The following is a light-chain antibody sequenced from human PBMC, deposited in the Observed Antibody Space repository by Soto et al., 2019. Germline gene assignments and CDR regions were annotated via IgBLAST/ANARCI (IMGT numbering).Light chain of an antibody. CDR2: GAS. V-gene: IGKV3-15*01. J-gene: IGKJ1*01. CDR3: QQYNNWPPVT. CDR1: QSVSSN. Sequence: EIVMTQSPATLSVSPGERATLSFRASQSVSSNLAWYQQKPGQAPRLLIYGASTRATGIPARFSGSGSGTEFTLTIRSLQSEDFAVYYCQQYNNWPPVTFGQGAKVDI.